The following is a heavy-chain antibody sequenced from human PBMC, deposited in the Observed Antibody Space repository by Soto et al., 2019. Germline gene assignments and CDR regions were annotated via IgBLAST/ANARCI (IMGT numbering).Heavy chain of an antibody. J-gene: IGHJ4*02. D-gene: IGHD6-13*01. CDR3: AKDRGSSWVIDY. V-gene: IGHV3-23*01. CDR1: GFTFSSYA. CDR2: ISGSGGST. Sequence: PGGSLRLSCAASGFTFSSYAMSWVRQAPGKGLEWVSAISGSGGSTYYADSVKGRFTISRDNSKNTLYLQMNSLRAEDTAVYYWAKDRGSSWVIDYWGQGTLVTVSS.